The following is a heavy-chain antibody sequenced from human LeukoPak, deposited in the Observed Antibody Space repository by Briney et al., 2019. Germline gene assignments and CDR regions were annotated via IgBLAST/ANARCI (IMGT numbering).Heavy chain of an antibody. Sequence: ASVKVSCKVSGYTLSELSMHWVRQAPGKGLEWMGGFDPEDGETIYAQKFQGRVTMTEDTSTDTAYMELSSLGSEDTAVYYCATRDGYKTYFDYWGQGTLVTVSS. J-gene: IGHJ4*02. CDR3: ATRDGYKTYFDY. CDR1: GYTLSELS. D-gene: IGHD5-24*01. V-gene: IGHV1-24*01. CDR2: FDPEDGET.